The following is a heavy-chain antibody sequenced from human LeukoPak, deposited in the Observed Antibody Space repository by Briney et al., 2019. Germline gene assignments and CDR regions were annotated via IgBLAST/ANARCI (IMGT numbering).Heavy chain of an antibody. J-gene: IGHJ4*02. CDR1: GYTFTNYG. CDR3: ARGGVSNSWYRTPDY. V-gene: IGHV1-18*01. CDR2: ISTYNGNT. D-gene: IGHD6-13*01. Sequence: ASVKVSCKASGYTFTNYGLSWARQAPGQGREWMGWISTYNGNTNYAQKFQGRVTMTTDTSTSTGYMEMRSLRSDDTAVYYCARGGVSNSWYRTPDYWGQGTLVTVSS.